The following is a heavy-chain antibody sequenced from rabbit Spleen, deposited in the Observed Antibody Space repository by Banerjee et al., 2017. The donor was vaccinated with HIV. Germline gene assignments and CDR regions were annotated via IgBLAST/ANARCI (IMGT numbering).Heavy chain of an antibody. V-gene: IGHV1S7*01. CDR1: GFDFTSDY. Sequence: QLKETGGGLDQPGGSLTLSCKASGFDFTSDYMSWVRQAPGKGLEWIGLIYTAGGTTDYANWVNGRFTTSSDNAQTPVALQMNSLPAADTATYFCARTGYDLSGWGVWSEFNLWGPGTLVTVS. J-gene: IGHJ4*01. CDR3: ARTGYDLSGWGVWSEFNL. CDR2: IYTAGGTT. D-gene: IGHD4-1*01.